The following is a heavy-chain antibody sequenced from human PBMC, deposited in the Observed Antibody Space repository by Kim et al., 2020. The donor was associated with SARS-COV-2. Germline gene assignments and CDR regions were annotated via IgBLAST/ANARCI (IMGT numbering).Heavy chain of an antibody. V-gene: IGHV3-33*01. CDR2: IWYDGSNK. D-gene: IGHD3-22*01. Sequence: GGSLRLSCAASGFTFSSYGMHWVRQAPGKGLEWVAVIWYDGSNKYYADSVKGRFTISRDNSKNTLYLQMNSLRAEDTAVYYCARDGRYYDSSGYYWMALDYWGQGTLVTVSS. CDR1: GFTFSSYG. J-gene: IGHJ4*02. CDR3: ARDGRYYDSSGYYWMALDY.